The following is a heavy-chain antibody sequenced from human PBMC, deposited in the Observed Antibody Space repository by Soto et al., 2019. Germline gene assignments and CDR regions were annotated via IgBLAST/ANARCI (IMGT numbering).Heavy chain of an antibody. V-gene: IGHV4-4*07. CDR3: AREGSYSAYNFAHGIQLWSFDF. CDR2: IFSSGST. J-gene: IGHJ4*02. Sequence: SETLSLTCTGSCGSINTFYWRWVRQPAGKGLEWIGRIFSSGSTSFNPSLESRVAMSVDTSKNHFSLNLSSVTAADMAVYYCAREGSYSAYNFAHGIQLWSFDFWGQGALVTVSS. D-gene: IGHD5-12*01. CDR1: CGSINTFY.